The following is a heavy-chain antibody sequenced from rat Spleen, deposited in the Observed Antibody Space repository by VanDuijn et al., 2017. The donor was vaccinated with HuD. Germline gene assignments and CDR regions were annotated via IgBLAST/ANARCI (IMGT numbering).Heavy chain of an antibody. J-gene: IGHJ2*01. Sequence: EVQLVESDGGLVQPGRSLKLSCVVSGFTSSDYDMTWVRQAPTKGLEWVATISYDGSNTHYRDSVKGRFTISRDNTKSTLSLQMDSLRSEDTATYYCARRHYGYTDYFDYWGQGVMVPVSS. CDR1: GFTSSDYD. CDR3: ARRHYGYTDYFDY. CDR2: ISYDGSNT. V-gene: IGHV5-29*01. D-gene: IGHD1-11*01.